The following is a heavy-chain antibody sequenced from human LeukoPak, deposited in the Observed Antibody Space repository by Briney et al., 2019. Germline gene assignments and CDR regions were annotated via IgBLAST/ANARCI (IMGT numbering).Heavy chain of an antibody. D-gene: IGHD3-22*01. J-gene: IGHJ4*02. CDR2: IYYSGST. V-gene: IGHV4-59*12. CDR1: GGSISSYY. Sequence: PSETLSLTCTVPGGSISSYYWSWIRQPPGKGLEWIGYIYYSGSTNYNPSLKSRVTISVDTSKNQFSLKLSSVTAADTAVYYCAKGGLYYYDSSGYFNFDYWGQGTLVTVSS. CDR3: AKGGLYYYDSSGYFNFDY.